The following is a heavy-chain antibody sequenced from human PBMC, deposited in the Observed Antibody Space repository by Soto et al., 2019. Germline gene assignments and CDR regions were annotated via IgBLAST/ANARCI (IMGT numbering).Heavy chain of an antibody. J-gene: IGHJ5*02. Sequence: EVQLLESGGGSVQPGKSLRLSCAASGFTFSSYAMSWVRQAPGKGLEWVSVISGSGGSTYYADSVKGRFTISRDNSKNALXXQMNNLRAEDTAVYYCAKGLPERRSAYYRYNWFDPGAREPWSPSPQ. D-gene: IGHD3-3*01. V-gene: IGHV3-23*01. CDR3: AKGLPERRSAYYRYNWFDP. CDR2: ISGSGGST. CDR1: GFTFSSYA.